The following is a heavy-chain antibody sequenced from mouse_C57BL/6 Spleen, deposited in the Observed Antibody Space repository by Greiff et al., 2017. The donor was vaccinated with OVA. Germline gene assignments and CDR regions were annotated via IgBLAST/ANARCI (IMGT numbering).Heavy chain of an antibody. CDR3: TPYYYGGFAY. CDR2: IDPETGGT. V-gene: IGHV1-15*01. Sequence: QVQLQQSGAELVRPGASVTLSCKASGYTFTDYEMHWVKQTPVHGLEWIGAIDPETGGTAYNQKFKGKAILTADKSSSTAYMELRRLTSEDSAVYYCTPYYYGGFAYWGQGTLVTVSA. J-gene: IGHJ3*01. CDR1: GYTFTDYE. D-gene: IGHD1-1*01.